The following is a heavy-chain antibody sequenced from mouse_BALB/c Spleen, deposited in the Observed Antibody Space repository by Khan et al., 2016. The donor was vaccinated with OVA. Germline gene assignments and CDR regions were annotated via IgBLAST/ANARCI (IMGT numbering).Heavy chain of an antibody. Sequence: QMQLEESGPGLVAPSQSLSITCTVYGYSLTRYGVHWVRQPPGKGLEWLGLIWAGGSTNYNWALMSRLSISKENSKSKVFLKMNSLQTDDTAMYYCARLEDIWGQGTTLTVSS. CDR3: ARLEDI. CDR2: IWAGGST. CDR1: GYSLTRYG. V-gene: IGHV2-9*02. J-gene: IGHJ2*01. D-gene: IGHD1-3*01.